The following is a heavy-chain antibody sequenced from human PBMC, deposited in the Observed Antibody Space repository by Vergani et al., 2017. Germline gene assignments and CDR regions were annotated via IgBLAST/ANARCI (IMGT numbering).Heavy chain of an antibody. CDR3: ARDPSSGWYEGVGXFDP. CDR1: GGSISSYY. Sequence: QVQLQESGPGLVKPSETLSLTCTVSGGSISSYYWSWIRQPPGKGLEWIGYIYYSGSTNYNPSLKSRVTISVDTSKNQFSLKLSSVTAADTAVYYCARDPSSGWYEGVGXFDPWGQGTLVTVSS. D-gene: IGHD6-19*01. V-gene: IGHV4-59*01. J-gene: IGHJ5*02. CDR2: IYYSGST.